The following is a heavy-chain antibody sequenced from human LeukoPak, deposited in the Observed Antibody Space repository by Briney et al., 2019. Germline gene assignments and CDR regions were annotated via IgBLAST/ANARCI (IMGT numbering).Heavy chain of an antibody. J-gene: IGHJ4*02. Sequence: SSETLSLXCAVSGYSISSGYYWGWIRQPPGKGLEWIGSIYHSGSTYYNPSLKSRVTISVDTSKNQFSLKLSSVTAADTAVYYCATTDYRRRFPIFDYWGQGTLVTVSS. V-gene: IGHV4-38-2*01. CDR1: GYSISSGYY. CDR3: ATTDYRRRFPIFDY. D-gene: IGHD4-11*01. CDR2: IYHSGST.